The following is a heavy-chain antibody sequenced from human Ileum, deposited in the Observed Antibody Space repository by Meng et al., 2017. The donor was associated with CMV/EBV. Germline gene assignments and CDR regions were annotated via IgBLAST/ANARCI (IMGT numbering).Heavy chain of an antibody. CDR3: AKNGVVPYDPGYFDY. CDR2: IYSGGSST. V-gene: IGHV3-23*03. D-gene: IGHD3-3*01. CDR1: GFTFSSYW. J-gene: IGHJ4*02. Sequence: GGSLRLSCAASGFTFSSYWMHWVRQAPGKGLEGVSVIYSGGSSTYYADSVKGRFTISRDNSKNTLYLQMNSLRAEDTAVYYCAKNGVVPYDPGYFDYWGQGTLVTVSS.